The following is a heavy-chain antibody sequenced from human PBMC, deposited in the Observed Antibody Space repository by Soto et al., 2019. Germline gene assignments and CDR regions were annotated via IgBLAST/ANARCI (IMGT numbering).Heavy chain of an antibody. D-gene: IGHD3-22*01. CDR3: ARVHLGYYDSSGYSMVYGNWYFDL. Sequence: EVQLVESGGGLVQPGGSLRLSCAASGFTFSSYDMHWVRQATGKGLEWVSAIGTAGDTYYPGSVKGRFTISRENAKNSLYLQMNSIRAGDTSVYYCARVHLGYYDSSGYSMVYGNWYFDLWGRGTLVTVSS. CDR1: GFTFSSYD. J-gene: IGHJ2*01. V-gene: IGHV3-13*04. CDR2: IGTAGDT.